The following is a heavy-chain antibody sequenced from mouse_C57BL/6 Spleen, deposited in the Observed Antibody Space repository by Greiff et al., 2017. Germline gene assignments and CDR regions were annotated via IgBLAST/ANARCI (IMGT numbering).Heavy chain of an antibody. Sequence: EVKVVESGGGLVKPGGSLKLSCAASGFTFSSYAMSWVRQTPEKRLEWVATISDGGSYTYYPDNVKGRFTISRDNAKNNLYLQMSHLKSEDTAMYYCAREVPIKAMDYWGQGTSVTVSS. CDR3: AREVPIKAMDY. D-gene: IGHD2-14*01. V-gene: IGHV5-4*01. CDR1: GFTFSSYA. CDR2: ISDGGSYT. J-gene: IGHJ4*01.